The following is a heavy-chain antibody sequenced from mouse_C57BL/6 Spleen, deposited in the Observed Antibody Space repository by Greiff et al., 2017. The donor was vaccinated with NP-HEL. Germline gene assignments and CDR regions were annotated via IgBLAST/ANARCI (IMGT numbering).Heavy chain of an antibody. CDR1: GYTFTSYW. Sequence: VQLQQPGAELVKPGASVKLSCKASGYTFTSYWMHWVKQRPGQGLEWIGMIHPNSGSTNYNEKFKSKATLTVDKSSSTAYMQLSSLTSEDSAVYYCARSPGTGDWYFDVWGTGTTVTVSS. V-gene: IGHV1-64*01. D-gene: IGHD4-1*01. CDR3: ARSPGTGDWYFDV. J-gene: IGHJ1*03. CDR2: IHPNSGST.